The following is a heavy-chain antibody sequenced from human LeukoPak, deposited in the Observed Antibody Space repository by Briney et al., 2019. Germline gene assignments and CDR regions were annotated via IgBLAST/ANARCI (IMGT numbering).Heavy chain of an antibody. D-gene: IGHD4-17*01. CDR3: ARDLRGYGDICAFDI. V-gene: IGHV3-11*01. J-gene: IGHJ3*02. CDR2: ISNGGSTI. CDR1: GFTFSDYY. Sequence: GGSLRLSCAASGFTFSDYYMTWIRQAPGKGLEWVSYISNGGSTIYYTDSVKGRFTISRDNAKNSLYLQMNSLRAEDTAVYYCARDLRGYGDICAFDIWGQGTMVTVFS.